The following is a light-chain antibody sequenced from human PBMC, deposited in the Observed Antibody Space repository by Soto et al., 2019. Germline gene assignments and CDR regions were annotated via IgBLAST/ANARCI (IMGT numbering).Light chain of an antibody. CDR3: LQDHDDSWT. J-gene: IGKJ1*01. CDR2: SAS. V-gene: IGKV1-6*01. CDR1: QGITSY. Sequence: AIQLTQSPSSLSASVVDRVTITCLASQGITSYLAWYQQRPGKAPGLLIYSASTLQSGVPSRFSGSGYGTDFSLTISNLQPEDFATYYCLQDHDDSWTFGQGTKVDIK.